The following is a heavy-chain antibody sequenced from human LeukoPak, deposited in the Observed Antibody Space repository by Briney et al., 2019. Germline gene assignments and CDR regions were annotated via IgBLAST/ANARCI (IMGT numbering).Heavy chain of an antibody. J-gene: IGHJ4*02. V-gene: IGHV4-39*01. Sequence: SETLSLTCTVSGGSISSSSYYWGWIRQPPGKGLEWIGSIYYSGSTYYNPSLKSRVTISVDTPKNQFSLKLSSVTAADTAVYYCASVRWDYDYWGQGTLVTVSS. CDR2: IYYSGST. CDR1: GGSISSSSYY. D-gene: IGHD3-10*01. CDR3: ASVRWDYDY.